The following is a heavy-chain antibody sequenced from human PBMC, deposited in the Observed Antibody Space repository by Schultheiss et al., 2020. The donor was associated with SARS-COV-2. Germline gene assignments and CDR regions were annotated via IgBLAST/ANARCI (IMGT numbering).Heavy chain of an antibody. CDR3: AKTQGYSWDFDY. J-gene: IGHJ4*02. CDR1: GFTFSSYA. CDR2: ISGSGGGT. D-gene: IGHD5-18*01. V-gene: IGHV3-23*01. Sequence: GGSLRLSCAASGFTFSSYAMSWVRQAPGKGLEWVSAISGSGGGTYYADSVKGRFTISRDNSKNTLYLQMNSLRAEDTAVYYCAKTQGYSWDFDYWGQGTLVTVSS.